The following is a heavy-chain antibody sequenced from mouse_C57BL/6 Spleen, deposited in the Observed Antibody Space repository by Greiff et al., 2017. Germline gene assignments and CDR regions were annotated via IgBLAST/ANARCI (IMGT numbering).Heavy chain of an antibody. CDR3: ARLETTVVAFDY. J-gene: IGHJ2*01. V-gene: IGHV14-2*01. CDR1: GFNIKDYY. Sequence: EVKLMESGAELVKPGASVKLSCTASGFNIKDYYMHWVKQRTEKGLEWIGRIAPEDGETKYAPKFQGKATITADTSSNTAYLQLSSLTSEDTAVYYCARLETTVVAFDYWGQGTTLTVSS. D-gene: IGHD1-1*01. CDR2: IAPEDGET.